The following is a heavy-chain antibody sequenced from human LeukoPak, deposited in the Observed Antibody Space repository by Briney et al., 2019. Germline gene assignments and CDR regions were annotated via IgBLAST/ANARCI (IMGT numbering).Heavy chain of an antibody. CDR1: GFTFSSYG. V-gene: IGHV3-33*06. CDR3: AKPGGGYFDS. D-gene: IGHD3-16*01. Sequence: GGSLRLSCAASGFTFSSYGMHWVRQAPGKGLEWVAVIWYDGSNKYYADSVKGRFTISRDNSKNTVYLQMNSLTAEDTAVYYCAKPGGGYFDSWGQGTLVTVSS. J-gene: IGHJ4*02. CDR2: IWYDGSNK.